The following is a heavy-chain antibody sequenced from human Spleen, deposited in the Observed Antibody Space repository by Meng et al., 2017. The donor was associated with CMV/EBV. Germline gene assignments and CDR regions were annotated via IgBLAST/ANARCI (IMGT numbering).Heavy chain of an antibody. CDR3: ARDLLVDYYYGMDV. CDR2: SSSSSSYI. CDR1: GFTFSSYS. J-gene: IGHJ6*02. Sequence: GESLKISCAASGFTFSSYSMTWVRQTPGKGLEWVSTSSSSSSYIDYADSVKGRFTFSRDNAKNSLYLQMNSLRAEDTGVYYCARDLLVDYYYGMDVWGQGTTVTVSS. V-gene: IGHV3-21*01. D-gene: IGHD2-15*01.